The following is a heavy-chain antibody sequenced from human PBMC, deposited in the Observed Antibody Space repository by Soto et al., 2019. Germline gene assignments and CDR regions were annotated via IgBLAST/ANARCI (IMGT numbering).Heavy chain of an antibody. V-gene: IGHV3-53*01. CDR1: GLTVSRNY. D-gene: IGHD3-22*01. J-gene: IGHJ4*02. CDR3: ARPYNYDNSGYYPLDY. Sequence: PGGSLRLSFAASGLTVSRNYMSLVRQAPGKGLEWVSIIYTGGTTYYADSVKGRFTISRDNSKNAVYLQMNSLRAEDTAVYYCARPYNYDNSGYYPLDYWGQGTLVSVSS. CDR2: IYTGGTT.